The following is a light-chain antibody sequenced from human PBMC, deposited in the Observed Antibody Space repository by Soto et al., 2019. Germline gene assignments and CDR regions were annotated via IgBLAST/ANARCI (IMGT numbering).Light chain of an antibody. CDR1: SGSVLTSYY. V-gene: IGLV8-61*01. J-gene: IGLJ2*01. CDR2: STN. CDR3: ALYVGTGTVV. Sequence: QTVVSQEPSFSVSPGGTVTLTCGLTSGSVLTSYYPTWYQQTPGQAPRTLIYSTNIRSSGVADRFSGSILGNKAALTITGAQADDESDYYCALYVGTGTVVFGGGTQLTVL.